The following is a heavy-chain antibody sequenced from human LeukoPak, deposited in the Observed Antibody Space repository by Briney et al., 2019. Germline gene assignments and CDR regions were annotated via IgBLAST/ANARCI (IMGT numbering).Heavy chain of an antibody. CDR2: IWYDGSNK. Sequence: GGSLRLSCAASGFTFSSYGMHWVRQAPGKGLEWVAVIWYDGSNKYYADSVKGRFTISRDNSKNTLYLQMNSLRAEDTAVYYCARVLGPAGALTGYYYYYYGMDVWGQGTTVTVSS. CDR3: ARVLGPAGALTGYYYYYYGMDV. CDR1: GFTFSSYG. D-gene: IGHD3-9*01. J-gene: IGHJ6*02. V-gene: IGHV3-33*01.